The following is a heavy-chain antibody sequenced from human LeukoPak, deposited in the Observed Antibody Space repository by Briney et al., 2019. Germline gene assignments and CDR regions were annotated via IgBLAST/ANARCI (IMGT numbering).Heavy chain of an antibody. J-gene: IGHJ4*02. D-gene: IGHD3-10*01. CDR1: GYTFTSYA. CDR3: ARDLVSHMYYGSGSYPGQGLPDY. V-gene: IGHV7-4-1*02. CDR2: INTDTGNP. Sequence: ASVKVSCKASGYTFTSYAMNWVRQAPGQGLEWMGWINTDTGNPTYAPGFTGRFVFSLDTSVSTTYLQISSLQAEDTAVYYCARDLVSHMYYGSGSYPGQGLPDYWGQGTLVTVSS.